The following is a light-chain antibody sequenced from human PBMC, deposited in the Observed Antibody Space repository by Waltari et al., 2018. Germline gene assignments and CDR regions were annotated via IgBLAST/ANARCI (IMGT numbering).Light chain of an antibody. CDR3: MQATHWPALT. CDR1: LLQHDGRDD. Sequence: LLQHDGRDDWNWVHQKTARSPRRLINYVSDRDAGVPYKCSGSGSVTDLTLKISRGEAEDVVVYYCMQATHWPALTFGGGTKVEIK. CDR2: YVS. J-gene: IGKJ4*01. V-gene: IGKV2-30*02.